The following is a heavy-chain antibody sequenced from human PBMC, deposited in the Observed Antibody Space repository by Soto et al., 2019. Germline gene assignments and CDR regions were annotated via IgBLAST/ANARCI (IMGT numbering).Heavy chain of an antibody. CDR1: GTSVRHFY. CDR3: VRDRADFSSTYYHYFSV. D-gene: IGHD6-13*01. V-gene: IGHV4-4*07. J-gene: IGHJ2*01. CDR2: IYSTGTT. Sequence: PSETLSLTCKVSGTSVRHFYWSWIRQSAGKGLEWIGRIYSTGTTSFNPSLKSRLTMSMDMSKNQVSLNLTSVTAAGTAVYYCVRDRADFSSTYYHYFSVWGRGTLVTVS.